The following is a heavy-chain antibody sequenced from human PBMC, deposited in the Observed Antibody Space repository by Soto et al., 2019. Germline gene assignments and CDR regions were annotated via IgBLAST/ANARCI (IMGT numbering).Heavy chain of an antibody. Sequence: GGSLRLSCAASGFTFSSYGMHWVRQAPGKGLEWVAVISYDGSNKYYADSVKGRFTISRDNSKNTLYLQMNSLRAEDTAVYYCAKDSAYRYYDSSGYYDYWGQGTLVTVSS. D-gene: IGHD3-22*01. CDR1: GFTFSSYG. J-gene: IGHJ4*02. CDR2: ISYDGSNK. V-gene: IGHV3-30*18. CDR3: AKDSAYRYYDSSGYYDY.